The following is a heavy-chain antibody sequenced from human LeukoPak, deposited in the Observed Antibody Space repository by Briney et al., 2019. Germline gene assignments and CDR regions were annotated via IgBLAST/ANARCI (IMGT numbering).Heavy chain of an antibody. D-gene: IGHD7-27*01. CDR3: ARTNLALTALDY. CDR2: IYYSGST. V-gene: IGHV4-34*01. J-gene: IGHJ4*02. CDR1: GGSFSGYY. Sequence: SETLSLTCAVYGGSFSGYYWSWIRQPPGKGLEWIGSIYYSGSTYYNPSLKSRVTISVDTSKNQFSLKLSSVTAADTAVYYCARTNLALTALDYWGQGTLVTVSS.